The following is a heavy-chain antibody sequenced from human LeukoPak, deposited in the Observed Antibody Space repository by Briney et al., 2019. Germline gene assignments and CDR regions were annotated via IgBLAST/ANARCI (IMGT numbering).Heavy chain of an antibody. Sequence: GGSLRLSCAASGFTFNNFAMNWVRQAPGKGLEWVSTISASATSSYSADSVKGRFTISRDNSQNTLYLQMDSLRADDTARYYCAKAPTYGSSSALFDYWGQGILVTVSS. V-gene: IGHV3-23*01. CDR2: ISASATSS. D-gene: IGHD6-6*01. J-gene: IGHJ4*02. CDR3: AKAPTYGSSSALFDY. CDR1: GFTFNNFA.